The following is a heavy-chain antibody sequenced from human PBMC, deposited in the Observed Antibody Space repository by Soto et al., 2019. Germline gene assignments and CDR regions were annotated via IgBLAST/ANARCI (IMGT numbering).Heavy chain of an antibody. Sequence: GGALKLSCATSGFTFSSHSLNWVPPAPGKGLEWVSSISSSSSYIYYADSVKGRFTISRDNAKNSLYLQMNSLRAEDTAVYYCASDGNSTPYYFDYWGQGTLVTVSS. CDR3: ASDGNSTPYYFDY. J-gene: IGHJ4*02. CDR2: ISSSSSYI. V-gene: IGHV3-21*01. CDR1: GFTFSSHS. D-gene: IGHD4-4*01.